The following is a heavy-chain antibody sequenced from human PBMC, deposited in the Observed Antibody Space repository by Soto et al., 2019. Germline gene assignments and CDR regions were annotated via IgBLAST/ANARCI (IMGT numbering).Heavy chain of an antibody. D-gene: IGHD3-3*01. CDR3: ARGPYDFWSGSSFY. CDR1: GFTFSSYS. CDR2: ISSSSSYI. V-gene: IGHV3-21*01. Sequence: LRLSCAASGFTFSSYSMNWVRQAPGKGLEWVSSISSSSSYIYYADSVKGRFTISRDNAKNSLYLQMNSLRAEDTAVYYCARGPYDFWSGSSFYWGQGTLVTVSS. J-gene: IGHJ4*02.